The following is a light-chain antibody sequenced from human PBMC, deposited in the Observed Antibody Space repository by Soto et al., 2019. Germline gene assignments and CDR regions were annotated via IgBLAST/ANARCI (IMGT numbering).Light chain of an antibody. CDR1: SSDIGSHNL. Sequence: QSALTQPASVSGSPGQSITISCAGTSSDIGSHNLVSWYQHHPDKAPKLLIYEVADRPSGVSDRFSGSKSGNTASLTISGLRAEDEAAYYCSSYTSITTYVLGTGTKV. CDR3: SSYTSITTYV. CDR2: EVA. V-gene: IGLV2-14*02. J-gene: IGLJ1*01.